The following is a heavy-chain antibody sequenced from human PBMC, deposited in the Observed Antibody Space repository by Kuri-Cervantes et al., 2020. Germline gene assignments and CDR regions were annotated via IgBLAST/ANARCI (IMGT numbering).Heavy chain of an antibody. Sequence: ASVKVSCKASGYTFTSYDINWVRQATGQGLEWMGWMNPNSGNTGYAQKFQGRVTMTRNTSISTAYMELSSLRSEDTAVYYCARGGVTTIVVVAYNWFDPWGQGTLVTVSS. J-gene: IGHJ5*02. CDR1: GYTFTSYD. D-gene: IGHD3-22*01. CDR2: MNPNSGNT. V-gene: IGHV1-8*01. CDR3: ARGGVTTIVVVAYNWFDP.